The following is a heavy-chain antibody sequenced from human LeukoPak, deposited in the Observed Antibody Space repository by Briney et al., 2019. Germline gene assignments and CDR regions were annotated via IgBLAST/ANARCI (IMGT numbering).Heavy chain of an antibody. CDR1: RITFSNYN. CDR2: ITSSSSYT. Sequence: AGTLCRSCAAPRITFSNYNMNWVRQAPGKGRKWISSITSSSSYTVYADSVKGRFTISRDNGKNSLYLQMNSLRVEDTAIYYCARDPYNGAYSEGYYYYYMDVWGKGTTVTVSS. CDR3: ARDPYNGAYSEGYYYYYMDV. J-gene: IGHJ6*03. V-gene: IGHV3-21*01. D-gene: IGHD1-1*01.